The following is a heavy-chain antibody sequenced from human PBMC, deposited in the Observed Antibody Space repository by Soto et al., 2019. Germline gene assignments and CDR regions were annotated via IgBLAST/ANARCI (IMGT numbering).Heavy chain of an antibody. V-gene: IGHV1-18*04. Sequence: ASVKVSCKASGYNFSTYGIFWVRQAPGQGLEWMGWISPYNGNTQSEHKFQGRLTLTTDTSTSTVYMELRSPRSDDTAVYYCARISHYYDTSGRMDVWGQGTTVTVSS. CDR1: GYNFSTYG. D-gene: IGHD3-22*01. CDR2: ISPYNGNT. CDR3: ARISHYYDTSGRMDV. J-gene: IGHJ6*02.